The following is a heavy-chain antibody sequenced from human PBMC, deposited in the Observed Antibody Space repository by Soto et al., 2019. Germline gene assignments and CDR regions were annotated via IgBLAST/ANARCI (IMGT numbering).Heavy chain of an antibody. CDR1: GFTFSSYD. Sequence: EVQLVESGGGLVQPGGSLRLTCAASGFTFSSYDMHWVREVIGKGLEWVSAIGTAGDTYFAGSVKGRFTISRENAKNSLYLQMNSRRAGASAVYYCARGLAVGVLRANDGLDVWGQGTTVTVSS. D-gene: IGHD6-19*01. V-gene: IGHV3-13*01. CDR3: ARGLAVGVLRANDGLDV. J-gene: IGHJ6*02. CDR2: IGTAGDT.